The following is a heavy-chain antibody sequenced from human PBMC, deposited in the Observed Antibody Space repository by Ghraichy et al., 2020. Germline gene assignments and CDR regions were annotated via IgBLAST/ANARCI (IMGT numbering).Heavy chain of an antibody. CDR1: GYTFTSYA. D-gene: IGHD2-2*01. CDR2: INAGNGNT. CDR3: ARDRGYCSSTSCYDAFDI. J-gene: IGHJ3*02. Sequence: ASVKVSCKASGYTFTSYAMHWVRQAPGQRLEWMGWINAGNGNTKYSQKFQGRVTITRATSASTAYMELSSLRSEDTAVYYCARDRGYCSSTSCYDAFDIWGQGTMVTVSS. V-gene: IGHV1-3*01.